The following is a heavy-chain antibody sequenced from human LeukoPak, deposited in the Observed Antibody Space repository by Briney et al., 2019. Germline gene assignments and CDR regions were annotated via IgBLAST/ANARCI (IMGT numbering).Heavy chain of an antibody. CDR2: IIPIFGTA. CDR1: GGTFSSYA. CDR3: ARLAAGPTDAFDI. V-gene: IGHV1-69*13. J-gene: IGHJ3*02. Sequence: SVKVSCKASGGTFSSYATSWVRQAPGQGLEWMGGIIPIFGTANYAQKFQGRVTITADESTSTAYMELSSLRSEDTAVYYCARLAAGPTDAFDIWGQGTMVTVSS. D-gene: IGHD6-13*01.